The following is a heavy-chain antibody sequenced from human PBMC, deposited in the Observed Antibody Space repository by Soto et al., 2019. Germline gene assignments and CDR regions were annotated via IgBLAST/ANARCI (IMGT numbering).Heavy chain of an antibody. J-gene: IGHJ6*02. V-gene: IGHV3-23*01. CDR2: ISGSDGST. CDR3: PRVHILCRGSYSTYDCLPLDV. Sequence: EVHLSESGGGLIQPGGSLRLSCAASGFMFNTYALSWVRQAPGRGPEWVSVISGSDGSTSYADSVKGRFTISRDNSRNTLYLQKNSLRPEDTSVYYCPRVHILCRGSYSTYDCLPLDVWGQGTTVTVS. D-gene: IGHD1-26*01. CDR1: GFMFNTYA.